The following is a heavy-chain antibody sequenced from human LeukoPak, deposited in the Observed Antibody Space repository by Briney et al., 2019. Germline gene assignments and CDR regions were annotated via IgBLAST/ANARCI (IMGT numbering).Heavy chain of an antibody. CDR1: GGSFSDYY. V-gene: IGHV4-34*01. D-gene: IGHD2-2*01. CDR2: INHSGNT. CDR3: ARGQYQLLENWFDP. J-gene: IGHJ5*02. Sequence: SETLSLTCAVYGGSFSDYYWSWIRQPPGKGLEWIGEINHSGNTNYNPSLKSRVTISIDTSKNQFSLKVRSVTAADTAVYYCARGQYQLLENWFDPWGQGTLVTVSS.